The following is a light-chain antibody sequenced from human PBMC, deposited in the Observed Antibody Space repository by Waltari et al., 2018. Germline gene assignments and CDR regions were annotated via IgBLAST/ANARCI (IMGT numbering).Light chain of an antibody. J-gene: IGLJ2*01. CDR2: DVN. CDR1: NSDVGGYNY. CDR3: CSYAGSSTFVL. Sequence: QSALTQPASVSGSPGQSLTISCTGTNSDVGGYNYVSWYQQHPGKAPKFIIYDVNKRPSGVSNRFSGSKSGNTASLTISGLQAEDEADYYCCSYAGSSTFVLFGGGTKLTVL. V-gene: IGLV2-23*02.